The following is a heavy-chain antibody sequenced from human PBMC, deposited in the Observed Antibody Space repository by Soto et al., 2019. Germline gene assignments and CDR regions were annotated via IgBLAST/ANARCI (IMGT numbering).Heavy chain of an antibody. Sequence: GESLKLSCKGSGYTFTNYWIGWVRQMPGKGLEWMGIIYPGDSDTKYNPSFQGQVTISADKSITTTYLQWSSLKASDTAIYYCEASTFYYGMDVWGQGTTVTVSS. J-gene: IGHJ6*02. V-gene: IGHV5-51*01. CDR1: GYTFTNYW. CDR2: IYPGDSDT. CDR3: EASTFYYGMDV.